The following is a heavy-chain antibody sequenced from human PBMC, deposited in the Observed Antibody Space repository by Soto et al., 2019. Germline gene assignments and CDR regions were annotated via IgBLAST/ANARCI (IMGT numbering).Heavy chain of an antibody. CDR1: GFIFSDHY. CDR3: AKDSYSCSGGYCYFDY. J-gene: IGHJ4*02. V-gene: IGHV3-72*01. D-gene: IGHD2-15*01. Sequence: PGGSLRLSCAASGFIFSDHYVDWVRQAPGKGLEWVGRIRKKANSYMTEYAASVKGRFTISRDDSKNSLYLQMNSLKTEDTAVYYCAKDSYSCSGGYCYFDYWGQGTLVTVSS. CDR2: IRKKANSYMT.